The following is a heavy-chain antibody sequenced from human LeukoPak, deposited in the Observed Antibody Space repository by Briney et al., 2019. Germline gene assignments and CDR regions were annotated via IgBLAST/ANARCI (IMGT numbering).Heavy chain of an antibody. V-gene: IGHV3-21*04. CDR1: GFTFSSYS. J-gene: IGHJ4*02. CDR2: ISSSSSYI. D-gene: IGHD3-10*01. Sequence: GGSLRLSCAASGFTFSSYSMNWVRQAPGKGLDWVSSISSSSSYIYYADSVKGRFTISRDNAKNTLYLQMNSLRAEDTAVYYCAKDGGLWFRELPHIDYWGQGTLVTVSS. CDR3: AKDGGLWFRELPHIDY.